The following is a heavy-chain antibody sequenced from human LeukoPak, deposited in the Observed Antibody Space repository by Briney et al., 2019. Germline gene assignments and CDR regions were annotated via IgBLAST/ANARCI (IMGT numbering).Heavy chain of an antibody. CDR1: GFTFSNYA. V-gene: IGHV3-23*01. Sequence: GGSLRLSCAASGFTFSNYAMNWVRQAPGRGLEWVSAISGSGGSTYYADSVKGRFTISRVNSKNTLYLQMNSLRAEDTAVYYCAKDLAGSGSYSFDYWGQGTLVTVSS. J-gene: IGHJ4*02. CDR3: AKDLAGSGSYSFDY. D-gene: IGHD1-26*01. CDR2: ISGSGGST.